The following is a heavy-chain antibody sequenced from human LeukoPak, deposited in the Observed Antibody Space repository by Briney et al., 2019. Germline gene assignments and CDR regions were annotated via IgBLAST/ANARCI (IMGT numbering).Heavy chain of an antibody. V-gene: IGHV4-34*01. J-gene: IGHJ5*02. Sequence: PSETLSLTCAVYGGSFSGYYWSWIRQPPGKGLEWIGSIYHSGSTYYNPSLKSRVTISVDTSKNQFSLKLSSVTAADTAVYYCASRIAAAEWFDPWGQGTLVTVSS. D-gene: IGHD6-13*01. CDR3: ASRIAAAEWFDP. CDR2: IYHSGST. CDR1: GGSFSGYY.